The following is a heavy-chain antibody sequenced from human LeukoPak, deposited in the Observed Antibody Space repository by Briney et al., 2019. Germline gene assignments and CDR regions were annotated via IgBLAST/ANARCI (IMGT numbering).Heavy chain of an antibody. CDR1: GYSFTGYG. J-gene: IGHJ4*02. CDR2: INPSGGST. CDR3: ARAAVAADY. V-gene: IGHV1-46*01. Sequence: EASVKVSCKASGYSFTGYGISWVRQAPGQGLEWMGIINPSGGSTSYAQKFQGRVTMTRDTSTSTVYMELSSLRSEDTAVYYCARAAVAADYWGQGTLVTVSS. D-gene: IGHD6-19*01.